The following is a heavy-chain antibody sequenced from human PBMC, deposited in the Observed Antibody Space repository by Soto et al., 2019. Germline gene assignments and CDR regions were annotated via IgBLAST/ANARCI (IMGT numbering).Heavy chain of an antibody. D-gene: IGHD3-16*01. Sequence: EVQLVESGGGLVQPGRSLRLSCAASGFTFDEYAMHWVRQAPGKGLEWVTGITWNSGSTGYADSVKGRFTISRDNAKNFLFLQMNSLRVEDTALYYCVQVSAAGGGGDTFQVWGQGTMVTV. CDR2: ITWNSGST. CDR3: VQVSAAGGGGDTFQV. V-gene: IGHV3-9*01. CDR1: GFTFDEYA. J-gene: IGHJ3*01.